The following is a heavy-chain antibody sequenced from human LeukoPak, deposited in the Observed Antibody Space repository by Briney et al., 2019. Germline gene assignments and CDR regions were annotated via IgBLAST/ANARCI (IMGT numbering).Heavy chain of an antibody. CDR3: ARAEGNNWFDP. V-gene: IGHV4-39*07. Sequence: SETLSLTCTVSGGSISSSSYYWGWIRQPPGKGLEWIGSIYHSGSTYYNPSLKSRVTISVDTSKNQFSLKLSSVTAADTAVYYCARAEGNNWFDPWGQGTLVTVSS. J-gene: IGHJ5*02. CDR2: IYHSGST. CDR1: GGSISSSSYY.